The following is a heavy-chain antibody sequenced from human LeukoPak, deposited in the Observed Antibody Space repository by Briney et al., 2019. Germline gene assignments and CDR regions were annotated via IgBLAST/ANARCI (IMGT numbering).Heavy chain of an antibody. D-gene: IGHD1-1*01. CDR1: GYTFTSYG. J-gene: IGHJ5*02. V-gene: IGHV1-46*01. Sequence: ASVKVSCKASGYTFTSYGISWVRQAPGQGLEWMGIIDPSGGSTSYAQKFQDRVTMTRDTSTSTVYMELSSLRSEDTAVYYCARGLMHYNQGWFGPWGQGTLVTVSS. CDR3: ARGLMHYNQGWFGP. CDR2: IDPSGGST.